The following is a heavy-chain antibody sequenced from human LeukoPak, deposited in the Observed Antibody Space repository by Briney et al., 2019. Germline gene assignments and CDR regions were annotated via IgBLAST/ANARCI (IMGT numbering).Heavy chain of an antibody. J-gene: IGHJ4*02. Sequence: GASVKVSCKASGGTFSSYVISWVRQAPGQGLGWMGGIIPIFGTANYAQKFQGRVTITADESTSTAYMELSSLRSEDTAVYYCARSKALRLDDIYYWGQGTLVTVSS. CDR1: GGTFSSYV. CDR3: ARSKALRLDDIYY. V-gene: IGHV1-69*13. CDR2: IIPIFGTA. D-gene: IGHD3-9*01.